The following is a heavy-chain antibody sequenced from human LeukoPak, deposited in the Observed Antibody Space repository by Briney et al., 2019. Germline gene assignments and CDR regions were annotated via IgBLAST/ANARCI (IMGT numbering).Heavy chain of an antibody. CDR1: GFTFSDHY. CDR2: TRNKANSYTT. J-gene: IGHJ4*02. CDR3: TTDLGMVRGVPLF. D-gene: IGHD3-10*01. V-gene: IGHV3-72*01. Sequence: PGGSLRLSCAASGFTFSDHYMDWVRQAPGKGLEWVGRTRNKANSYTTEYAASVKGSFTISRDDSKNSLYLQMSSLKTEDTAVYYCTTDLGMVRGVPLFWGQGTLVTVSS.